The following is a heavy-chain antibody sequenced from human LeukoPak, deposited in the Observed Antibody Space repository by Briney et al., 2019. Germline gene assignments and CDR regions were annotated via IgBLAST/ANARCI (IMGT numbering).Heavy chain of an antibody. CDR1: GFTFSSYW. J-gene: IGHJ6*03. D-gene: IGHD3-3*01. CDR3: ARDRGEWFHPGYYYYYYYMDV. Sequence: PGGSLRLSCAASGFTFSSYWMHWVRQAPGKGLVWVSRINSDGSSTSYADSVKGRFTISRDNAKNTLYLQMNSLRAEDTAVYYCARDRGEWFHPGYYYYYYYMDVWGKGTTVTVSS. CDR2: INSDGSST. V-gene: IGHV3-74*01.